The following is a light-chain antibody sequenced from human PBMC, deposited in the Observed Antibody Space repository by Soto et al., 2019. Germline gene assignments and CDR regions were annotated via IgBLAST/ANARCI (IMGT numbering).Light chain of an antibody. J-gene: IGKJ5*01. CDR2: AAS. CDR1: QSISSN. Sequence: DIQMTQSPSSLSASVEDRVTITCRASQSISSNLNWYQQKPGKAPKLLIYAASSLQSGVPSRFSGSGSGTDFTLTISSLQPEDFATYYCQQSYSTSITFGQGTRLEIK. CDR3: QQSYSTSIT. V-gene: IGKV1-39*01.